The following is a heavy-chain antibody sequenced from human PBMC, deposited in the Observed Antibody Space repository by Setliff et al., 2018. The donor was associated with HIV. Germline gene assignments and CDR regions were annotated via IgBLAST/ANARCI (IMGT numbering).Heavy chain of an antibody. CDR1: GDSISSGGYY. CDR2: IYTSGNTNYNPST. D-gene: IGHD6-19*01. CDR3: TRQSPVAGSGAFDI. V-gene: IGHV4-61*02. Sequence: SETLSLTCTVSGDSISSGGYYWSWIRQPAGQGLEWIGRIYTSGNTNYNPSTNYNPSLKRRITISLETSRNQFSLRVTSVTATDTAVYYCTRQSPVAGSGAFDIWGQGTMVTVSS. J-gene: IGHJ3*02.